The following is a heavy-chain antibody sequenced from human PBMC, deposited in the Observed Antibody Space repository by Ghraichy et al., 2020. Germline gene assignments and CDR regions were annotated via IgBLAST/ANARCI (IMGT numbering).Heavy chain of an antibody. V-gene: IGHV4-31*03. Sequence: SETLSLTCTVSGGSISSGDYFWSWIRHHPGKGLEWIGYIHQIGSIYHNPSLKSRITISLDTSKNQFFLNLTSVTAADTAVYYCASSRYSDSWNLGWFAPWGQGILVTVSS. CDR1: GGSISSGDYF. CDR3: ASSRYSDSWNLGWFAP. J-gene: IGHJ5*02. D-gene: IGHD1-1*01. CDR2: IHQIGSI.